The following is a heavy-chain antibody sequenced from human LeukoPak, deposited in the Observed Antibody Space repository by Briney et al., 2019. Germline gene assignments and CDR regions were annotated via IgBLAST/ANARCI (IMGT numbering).Heavy chain of an antibody. CDR3: ARGLYRSATNCFIERWFGP. Sequence: GGSPRLSCVASGFTFSTYDMHWVRQAPGKGLEWVSAIGTASDTFYPDSVKGRFTISRDNAKNSLYLQMNSLRADDTAVYFCARGLYRSATNCFIERWFGPWGQGTLVTVSS. CDR1: GFTFSTYD. V-gene: IGHV3-13*01. D-gene: IGHD2-2*01. CDR2: IGTASDT. J-gene: IGHJ5*02.